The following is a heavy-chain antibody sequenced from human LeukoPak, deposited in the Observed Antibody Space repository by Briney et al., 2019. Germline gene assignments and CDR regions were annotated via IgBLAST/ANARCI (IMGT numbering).Heavy chain of an antibody. D-gene: IGHD2-15*01. CDR3: ARGPPIDDAFDI. V-gene: IGHV4-4*07. CDR2: IYTSGST. CDR1: GGSISSYY. J-gene: IGHJ3*02. Sequence: PSETLSLTCAVSGGSISSYYWSWIRQPAGKGLEWIGRIYTSGSTNYDPSLKSRVTMSVDTSKNQFSLKLSFVTAADTAVYYCARGPPIDDAFDIWGQGTMVTVSS.